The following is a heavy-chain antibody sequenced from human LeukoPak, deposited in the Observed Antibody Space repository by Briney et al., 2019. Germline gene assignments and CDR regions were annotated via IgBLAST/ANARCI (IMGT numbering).Heavy chain of an antibody. CDR2: FDPEDGET. CDR3: ARVSIVGATAGY. V-gene: IGHV1-24*01. Sequence: ASVKVSCKVSGYTLTELSMHWVRQAPGKGLEWMGGFDPEDGETIYAQKFQGRVTMTEDTSTDTAYMELSSLRSDDTAVYYCARVSIVGATAGYWGQGTLVTVSS. D-gene: IGHD1-26*01. J-gene: IGHJ4*02. CDR1: GYTLTELS.